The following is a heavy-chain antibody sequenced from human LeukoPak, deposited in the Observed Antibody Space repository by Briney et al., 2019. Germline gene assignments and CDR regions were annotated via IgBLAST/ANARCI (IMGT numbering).Heavy chain of an antibody. D-gene: IGHD5-18*01. Sequence: SVKVSCKASGGTFSSYAISWVRQAPGQELEWMGGIIPIFGTANYARKFQGRVTITADESTSTAYMELSSLRSEDTAVYYCARERGAFIRGYSYGRDLDYWGQGTLVTVSS. V-gene: IGHV1-69*13. CDR3: ARERGAFIRGYSYGRDLDY. J-gene: IGHJ4*02. CDR2: IIPIFGTA. CDR1: GGTFSSYA.